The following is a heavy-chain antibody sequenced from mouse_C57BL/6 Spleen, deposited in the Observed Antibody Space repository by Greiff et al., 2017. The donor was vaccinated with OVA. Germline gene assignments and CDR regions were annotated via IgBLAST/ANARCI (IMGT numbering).Heavy chain of an antibody. CDR3: AREDLNDYVLYAMDY. V-gene: IGHV5-6*01. CDR1: GFTFSSYG. CDR2: ISSGGSYT. J-gene: IGHJ4*01. Sequence: EVKVVESGGDLVKPGGSLKLSCAASGFTFSSYGMSWVRQTPDKRLEWVATISSGGSYTYYPDSVKGRFTISRDNAKNTLYLQMSSLKSEDTAMYYCAREDLNDYVLYAMDYWGQGTSVTVSS. D-gene: IGHD2-4*01.